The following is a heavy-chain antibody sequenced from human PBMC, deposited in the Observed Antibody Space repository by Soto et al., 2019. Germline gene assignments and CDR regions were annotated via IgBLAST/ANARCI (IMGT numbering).Heavy chain of an antibody. CDR3: AKFRGYYYDSSGPPHY. J-gene: IGHJ4*02. D-gene: IGHD3-22*01. V-gene: IGHV4-4*02. CDR1: GVSISSGNW. Sequence: PSETLSLTCAVSGVSISSGNWWTWVRQTPRRGLEYIGEIFHDGTANYYPSFERRVAISVDTSKNQFSLKLTSVTAEDTAVYYCAKFRGYYYDSSGPPHYWGQGTLVTVSS. CDR2: IFHDGTA.